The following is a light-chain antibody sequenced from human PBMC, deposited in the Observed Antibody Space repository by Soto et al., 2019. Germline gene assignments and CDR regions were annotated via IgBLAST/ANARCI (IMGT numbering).Light chain of an antibody. Sequence: QSALTQPASVSGSPGQSITVSCAGTSSDVGGYNLASWYQQHPGKAPKLIIYEGTERPSGISPRFSGSKSGNTASLTISGLQAEDEADYYCSSYTSSSIYVFGSGTKVTVL. V-gene: IGLV2-23*01. J-gene: IGLJ1*01. CDR3: SSYTSSSIYV. CDR1: SSDVGGYNL. CDR2: EGT.